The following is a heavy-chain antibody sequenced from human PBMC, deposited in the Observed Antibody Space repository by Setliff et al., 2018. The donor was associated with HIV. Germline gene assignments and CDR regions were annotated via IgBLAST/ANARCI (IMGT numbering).Heavy chain of an antibody. CDR1: GITFSSYS. CDR2: ISSSSSTI. Sequence: GGSLRLSCAASGITFSSYSINWVRQAPGKGLEWVSYISSSSSTIYYADSVKGRFTISRDNAKNSLYLQMNSLRAEDTALYYCARATVLRYFDWFSRPGANAFDIWGQGTMVTV. D-gene: IGHD3-9*01. J-gene: IGHJ3*02. CDR3: ARATVLRYFDWFSRPGANAFDI. V-gene: IGHV3-48*04.